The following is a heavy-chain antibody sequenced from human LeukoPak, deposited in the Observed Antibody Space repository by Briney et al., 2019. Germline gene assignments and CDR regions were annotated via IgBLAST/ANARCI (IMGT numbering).Heavy chain of an antibody. J-gene: IGHJ4*02. V-gene: IGHV3-23*01. CDR1: GFTFSSYA. CDR3: AKDPYSGSFFDY. Sequence: GGTLRLSCAASGFTFSSYAMSWVRQAPGKGLEWVSAISGSGGSTYYADSVKGRFTISRDNSKNTLYLQMNSLRAEDTAVYYCAKDPYSGSFFDYWGQGTLVTVSS. CDR2: ISGSGGST. D-gene: IGHD1-26*01.